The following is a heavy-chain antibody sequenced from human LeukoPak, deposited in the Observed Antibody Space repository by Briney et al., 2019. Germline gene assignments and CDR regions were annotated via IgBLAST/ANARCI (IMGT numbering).Heavy chain of an antibody. CDR2: ISYDGSNR. Sequence: PGGSLRLSCAASGFTFSSYAIHWVRQAPGKGLEWVAIISYDGSNRYYADSVKGRFTISRDNSKNTLYLQMNSLRAEDTAVYYCANTRGYGYYFNYWGQGTLVTVSS. V-gene: IGHV3-30*04. J-gene: IGHJ4*02. CDR1: GFTFSSYA. D-gene: IGHD2-15*01. CDR3: ANTRGYGYYFNY.